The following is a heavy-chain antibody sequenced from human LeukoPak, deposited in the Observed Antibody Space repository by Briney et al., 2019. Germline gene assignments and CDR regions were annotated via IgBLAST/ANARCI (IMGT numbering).Heavy chain of an antibody. CDR1: GGSINSNY. V-gene: IGHV4-59*08. J-gene: IGHJ4*02. D-gene: IGHD2-2*01. CDR3: ARLDSSSSRRIYYFDY. Sequence: SETLSLTYTVSGGSINSNYWSWFRQPPGKGLEWIGYIYYTGSTNYNPSLKSRVSISVDTSKNQFSLKLSSVTAADTAGYYCARLDSSSSRRIYYFDYWGQGTLVTVST. CDR2: IYYTGST.